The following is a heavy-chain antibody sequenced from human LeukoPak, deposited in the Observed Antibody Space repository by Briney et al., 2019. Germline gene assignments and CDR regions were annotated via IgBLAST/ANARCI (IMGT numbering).Heavy chain of an antibody. Sequence: GGSLRLSCAASGFTFSSYGMHWVRQAPGKGLEWVAVIWYDGSNKYYADSVKGRFTISRDNSKNTLYLQMNSLRAEDTAVYYCARDAGWIPKGGYYYYYGMNVWGQGTTVTVSS. V-gene: IGHV3-33*01. J-gene: IGHJ6*02. CDR1: GFTFSSYG. CDR2: IWYDGSNK. D-gene: IGHD5-12*01. CDR3: ARDAGWIPKGGYYYYYGMNV.